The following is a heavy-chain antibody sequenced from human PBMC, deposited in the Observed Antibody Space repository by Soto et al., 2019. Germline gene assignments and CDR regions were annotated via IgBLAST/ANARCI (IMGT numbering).Heavy chain of an antibody. CDR1: GFTFSNAW. D-gene: IGHD5-12*01. CDR3: TTDYSGYDPHYYMDV. V-gene: IGHV3-15*01. CDR2: IKSKTDGGKT. Sequence: GGSLRLSCAASGFTFSNAWMSWVRQAPGKGLEWVGRIKSKTDGGKTDYAATVKGRFTISRDDSKNTQYLQTNSLKTEDTAVYYCTTDYSGYDPHYYMDVWGKGTTVTVSS. J-gene: IGHJ6*03.